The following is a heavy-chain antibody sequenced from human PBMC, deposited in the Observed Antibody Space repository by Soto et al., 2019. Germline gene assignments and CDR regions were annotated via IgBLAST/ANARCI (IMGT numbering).Heavy chain of an antibody. D-gene: IGHD1-26*01. J-gene: IGHJ4*02. V-gene: IGHV3-23*01. Sequence: SGGSLRLSCAASGFTFSSYAMSCVRQAPGKGLEWVSAISGSGGITYYADSVKGRFTISRDNSKNTLYLQMNSLRAEDTAVYYCATPDMGAKSLFDYLGQGILVTVS. CDR2: ISGSGGIT. CDR3: ATPDMGAKSLFDY. CDR1: GFTFSSYA.